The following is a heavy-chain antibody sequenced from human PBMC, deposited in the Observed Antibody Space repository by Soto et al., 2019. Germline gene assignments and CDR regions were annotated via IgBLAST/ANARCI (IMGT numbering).Heavy chain of an antibody. Sequence: GGSLRLSCADSGFTFSYYWMSWVRQAPGKGLEWVANIKQDGSEKYYVDSVKGRFTISRDNAKKSLYLQMNSLRAEDTAVYYCARNEGYCSGTDCNTRWYFYLWGRGTLVTVSS. CDR3: ARNEGYCSGTDCNTRWYFYL. CDR2: IKQDGSEK. CDR1: GFTFSYYW. V-gene: IGHV3-7*01. D-gene: IGHD2-2*01. J-gene: IGHJ2*01.